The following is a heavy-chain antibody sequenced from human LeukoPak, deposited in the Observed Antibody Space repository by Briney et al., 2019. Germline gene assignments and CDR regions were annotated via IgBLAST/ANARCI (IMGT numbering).Heavy chain of an antibody. J-gene: IGHJ3*02. Sequence: GESLKISCKGSGYSFISYWISWVRQMPGKGLEWRGRIDPSDSHTNYSPSFQGQVTISADKSTYTAYLQWRSLQASDTAMYYCARHESYVDAFDMWGQGTMVTVSS. CDR3: ARHESYVDAFDM. V-gene: IGHV5-10-1*01. CDR2: IDPSDSHT. D-gene: IGHD2-8*01. CDR1: GYSFISYW.